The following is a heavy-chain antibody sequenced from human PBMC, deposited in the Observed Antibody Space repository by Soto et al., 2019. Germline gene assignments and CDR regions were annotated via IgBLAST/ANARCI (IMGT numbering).Heavy chain of an antibody. D-gene: IGHD3-16*01. CDR1: GLTFSTYA. CDR3: AKEGSSSLYYFDY. V-gene: IGHV3-23*01. CDR2: ISGSGGST. Sequence: PGGSLRLSCAASGLTFSTYAMTWVRQAPGKGLEWVSTISGSGGSTYYADSVKGRFTISRDNSKNTLYVHMNSLRGEDTAVYYCAKEGSSSLYYFDYWGQGTLVTVSS. J-gene: IGHJ4*02.